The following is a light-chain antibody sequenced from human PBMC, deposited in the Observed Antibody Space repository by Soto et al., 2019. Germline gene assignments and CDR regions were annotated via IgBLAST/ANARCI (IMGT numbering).Light chain of an antibody. Sequence: EIVLNHSPGTLSFSPGERAALSCSASQSVSSKSLAWYQTRPGQATRILIYGASSRDTGIPDRVSGSGSGTDFTLTISRLEPEDFAVYYCQQYGRSPRTFGQGTKV. CDR3: QQYGRSPRT. CDR1: QSVSSKS. V-gene: IGKV3-20*01. J-gene: IGKJ1*01. CDR2: GAS.